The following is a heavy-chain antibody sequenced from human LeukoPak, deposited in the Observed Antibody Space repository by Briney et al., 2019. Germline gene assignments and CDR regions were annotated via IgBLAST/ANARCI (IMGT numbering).Heavy chain of an antibody. Sequence: GGSLRLSCAASGFTFSSYAMHWVRQAPVEGLEYVSAISSNGGSTYYANSVKGRFTISRDNSKNTLYLQMGSLRAEDMAVYYCARDFNGAVDYWGQGTLVTVSS. J-gene: IGHJ4*02. CDR2: ISSNGGST. V-gene: IGHV3-64*01. CDR1: GFTFSSYA. CDR3: ARDFNGAVDY. D-gene: IGHD2-8*01.